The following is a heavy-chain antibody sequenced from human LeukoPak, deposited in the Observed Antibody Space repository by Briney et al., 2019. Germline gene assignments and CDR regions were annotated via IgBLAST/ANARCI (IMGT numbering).Heavy chain of an antibody. CDR1: GESFSGYF. D-gene: IGHD5-18*01. CDR3: ARGRLQLWSFPLPYNHYAIDV. Sequence: SETLSLTCAVSGESFSGYFWTWIRQPPGKGLEWIGYSNYFGSTNYNPSLKSRVTISVDTSKKQFSLNVRSVTDADTAVYFCARGRLQLWSFPLPYNHYAIDVWGQGTTVTVSS. V-gene: IGHV4-34*01. J-gene: IGHJ6*02. CDR2: SNYFGST.